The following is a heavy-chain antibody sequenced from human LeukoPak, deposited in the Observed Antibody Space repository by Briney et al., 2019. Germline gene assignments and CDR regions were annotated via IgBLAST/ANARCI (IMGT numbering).Heavy chain of an antibody. D-gene: IGHD5-12*01. Sequence: GESLKISCKGSGYSFTSYWIGWVRQMPGEGLEWMGIIYPGDSDTRYSPSFQGQVTISADKSISTAYLQWSSLKASDTAMYYCARRQGYSGYDSAFDIWGQGTMVTVSS. CDR2: IYPGDSDT. CDR3: ARRQGYSGYDSAFDI. V-gene: IGHV5-51*01. J-gene: IGHJ3*02. CDR1: GYSFTSYW.